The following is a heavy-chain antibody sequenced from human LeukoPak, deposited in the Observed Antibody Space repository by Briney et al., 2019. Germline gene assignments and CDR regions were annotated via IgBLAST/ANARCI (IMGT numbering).Heavy chain of an antibody. V-gene: IGHV3-30*02. CDR3: AKDRGYDSSGYYGY. CDR2: IRYDGSDK. Sequence: GGSLRLSCSASGFTFSTYGMHWVRQAPGKGLEWVAFIRYDGSDKYYADSVKGRFTISRDNSKNTLYLQMNSLRAEDTAVYYCAKDRGYDSSGYYGYWGQGTLVTVSS. CDR1: GFTFSTYG. D-gene: IGHD3-22*01. J-gene: IGHJ4*02.